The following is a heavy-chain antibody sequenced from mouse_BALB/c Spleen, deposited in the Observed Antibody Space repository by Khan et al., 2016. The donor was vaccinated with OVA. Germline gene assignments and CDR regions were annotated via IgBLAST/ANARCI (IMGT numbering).Heavy chain of an antibody. Sequence: QVRLQQSGAELAKPGASVKLSCRTSGYTFTNYWIQWVKQRPGQGLGWIGQIFPGTGTTYYNENFKGKATLTIDTSSSTVYMHLSSLTSEDSAVYVCARGYFGNYDFAYWGQGTLVTVSA. J-gene: IGHJ3*01. CDR3: ARGYFGNYDFAY. CDR2: IFPGTGTT. V-gene: IGHV1S132*01. D-gene: IGHD2-1*01. CDR1: GYTFTNYW.